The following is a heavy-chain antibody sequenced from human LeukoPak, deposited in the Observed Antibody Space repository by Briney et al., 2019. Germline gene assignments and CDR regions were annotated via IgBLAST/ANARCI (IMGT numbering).Heavy chain of an antibody. CDR1: GFTFSSYS. D-gene: IGHD3-22*01. CDR2: ISRGGDYI. V-gene: IGHV3-21*01. CDR3: ARDLSTGYYFDS. Sequence: GXXLXLSCAASGFTFSSYSMNWVRQAPEKGLEWVSSISRGGDYIYYADSVKGRFTISRDNAKNSLYLQMNSLRAEDTAVYYCARDLSTGYYFDSWGQGTLVTVSS. J-gene: IGHJ4*02.